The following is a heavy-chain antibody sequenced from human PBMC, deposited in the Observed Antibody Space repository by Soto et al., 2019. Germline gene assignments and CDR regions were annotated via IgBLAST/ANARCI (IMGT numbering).Heavy chain of an antibody. V-gene: IGHV3-23*01. J-gene: IGHJ3*01. CDR1: GFTLSMSA. CDR3: AKDRGIIVKAGDAFDV. D-gene: IGHD3-16*02. CDR2: ISDSGDRT. Sequence: GGSLRLSCASSGFTLSMSAVNWVRQAPGKGLEWVPYISDSGDRTYYADSVKGRFTISRDRSKNTVSLQMDSLRAEDTAVYYCAKDRGIIVKAGDAFDVWGQGTKVTV.